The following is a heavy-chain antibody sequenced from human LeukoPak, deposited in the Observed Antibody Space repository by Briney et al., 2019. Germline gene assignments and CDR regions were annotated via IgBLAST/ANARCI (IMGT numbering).Heavy chain of an antibody. D-gene: IGHD6-6*01. J-gene: IGHJ4*02. V-gene: IGHV5-51*01. CDR1: GXTFNTYW. CDR3: ARHGVGSSWFGFDY. CDR2: INPGDSDP. Sequence: GESLKISCQASGXTFNTYWIGWVRQMPGKGLEWMGIINPGDSDPRYSPSFQGRATISADRSISTAYLQWSSLKASDTAMYYCARHGVGSSWFGFDYWGQGTLVTVSS.